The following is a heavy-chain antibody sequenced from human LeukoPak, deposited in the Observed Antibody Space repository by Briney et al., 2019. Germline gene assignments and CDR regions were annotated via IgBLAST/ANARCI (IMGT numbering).Heavy chain of an antibody. CDR2: INHSGST. Sequence: SETLSLTCAVYGGSFSGYYWSWIRQPPGKGLEWIGEINHSGSTNYNPSLKSRVTISADTSKNQFSLKLSSVTAADTAVYYCARWVGYYYDSSGPSWGQGTLVTVSS. J-gene: IGHJ5*02. CDR1: GGSFSGYY. V-gene: IGHV4-34*01. D-gene: IGHD3-22*01. CDR3: ARWVGYYYDSSGPS.